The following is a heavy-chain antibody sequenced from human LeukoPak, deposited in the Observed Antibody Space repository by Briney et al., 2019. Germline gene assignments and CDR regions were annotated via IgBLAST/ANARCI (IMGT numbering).Heavy chain of an antibody. CDR1: GFTFSSYD. Sequence: GGSLRLSCAASGFTFSSYDTHWVRQATGKGLEWVSAIGTAGDTYYPGSVKGRFTISRENAKNSLYLQMNSLRVGDTAVYYCARVGIVGANHDAFDIWGQGTMVTVSS. D-gene: IGHD1-26*01. J-gene: IGHJ3*02. CDR2: IGTAGDT. CDR3: ARVGIVGANHDAFDI. V-gene: IGHV3-13*01.